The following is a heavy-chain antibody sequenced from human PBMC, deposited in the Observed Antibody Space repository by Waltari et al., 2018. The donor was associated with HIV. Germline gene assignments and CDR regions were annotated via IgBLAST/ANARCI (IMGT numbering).Heavy chain of an antibody. CDR3: ARDGKLAKYSCDY. J-gene: IGHJ4*02. CDR2: IKEDGSEK. Sequence: EVLLVESGGGLVQPGGSLRLSCAASGFTFSSYWMTWVRQAPGKGLEWVANIKEDGSEKYYVDSVKGRFTISRDNAKNSLHLQMNSLRVDDTAVYYCARDGKLAKYSCDYWGQGTLVTVSS. V-gene: IGHV3-7*01. CDR1: GFTFSSYW. D-gene: IGHD5-18*01.